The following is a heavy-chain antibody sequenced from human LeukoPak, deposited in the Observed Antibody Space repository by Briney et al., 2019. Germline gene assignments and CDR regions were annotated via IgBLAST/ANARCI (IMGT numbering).Heavy chain of an antibody. CDR1: GYTFTSYY. CDR2: INPSGGST. V-gene: IGHV1-46*01. CDR3: AREIEMATISDAFDI. J-gene: IGHJ3*02. Sequence: GASVTVSCKASGYTFTSYYMHWVRQAPGQGLEWMGIINPSGGSTSYAQKFQGRVTMTRDTSTSTVYMELSSLRSEDTAVYYCAREIEMATISDAFDIWGQGTMVTVSS. D-gene: IGHD5-24*01.